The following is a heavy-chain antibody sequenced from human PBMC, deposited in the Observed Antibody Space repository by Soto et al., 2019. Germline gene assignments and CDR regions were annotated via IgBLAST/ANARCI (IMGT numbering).Heavy chain of an antibody. Sequence: SETLSLTCNVSGGSISNYYWSWIRQPPGKGLEWIGYIYYGVSTNYNPSLKSRITISVDTSRNQFSLKLSSVTAADTAVYYCARLYSAYERNVFDIWGQGTKVTVSS. CDR3: ARLYSAYERNVFDI. CDR1: GGSISNYY. D-gene: IGHD5-12*01. J-gene: IGHJ3*02. CDR2: IYYGVST. V-gene: IGHV4-59*08.